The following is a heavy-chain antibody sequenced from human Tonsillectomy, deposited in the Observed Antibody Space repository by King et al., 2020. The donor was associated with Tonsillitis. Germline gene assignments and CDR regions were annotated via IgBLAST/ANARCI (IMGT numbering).Heavy chain of an antibody. CDR1: GFSLSATGVG. CDR2: IYWDDGK. J-gene: IGHJ4*02. D-gene: IGHD3-22*01. Sequence: ITLKESGPTLVKPTQTLTLTCTFSGFSLSATGVGVGWIRQPPGKALEWLAVIYWDDGKRYSPSLRSRLTITKDTSKNQVVLTMTNMDPVDTGTYYCAHPQSHYYDGSSGPLVYFDYGGRGTLAT. V-gene: IGHV2-5*02. CDR3: AHPQSHYYDGSSGPLVYFDY.